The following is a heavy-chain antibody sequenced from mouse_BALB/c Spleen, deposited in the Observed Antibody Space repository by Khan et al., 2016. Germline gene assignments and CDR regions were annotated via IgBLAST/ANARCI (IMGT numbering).Heavy chain of an antibody. CDR3: ASYYDYGGGFAY. V-gene: IGHV2-6-7*01. Sequence: QVQLKESGPGLVAPSQSLSITCTVSGFSVTGFPVNWVSQPPGKGLEWLGVIWGDGSTDYDSALKSRLSISKDDSKSQVFSKMSSLLTDQTAGYYCASYYDYGGGFAYWGQGTLVTVSA. CDR1: GFSVTGFP. D-gene: IGHD2-4*01. CDR2: IWGDGST. J-gene: IGHJ3*01.